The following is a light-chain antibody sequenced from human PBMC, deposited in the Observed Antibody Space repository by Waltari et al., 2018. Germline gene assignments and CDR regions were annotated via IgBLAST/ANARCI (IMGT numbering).Light chain of an antibody. CDR3: QQYNSYSHF. V-gene: IGKV1-5*01. J-gene: IGKJ2*01. Sequence: DIQMTQSPSTLSASVGDRVTITCRASQSISSWLAWYQQKPGKAPKLLIYDASSLESGVPSSFSGSGSGTEFTLTISSLQPDDFATYYCQQYNSYSHFFGQGTKLEIK. CDR2: DAS. CDR1: QSISSW.